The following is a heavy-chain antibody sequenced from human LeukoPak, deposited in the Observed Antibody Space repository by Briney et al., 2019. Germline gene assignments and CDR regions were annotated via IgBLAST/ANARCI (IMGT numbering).Heavy chain of an antibody. Sequence: GASVKVSCKASGYTFTSYGISWVRQAPGQGLEWMGWISAYNGNTNYAQKLQGRVTMTTDTSTSTAYMELRSLRSDDTAVYYCARDLEDIVVVPAAMTSVRPRNYYYGMDVWGQGTTVTVSS. CDR3: ARDLEDIVVVPAAMTSVRPRNYYYGMDV. V-gene: IGHV1-18*01. D-gene: IGHD2-2*01. CDR2: ISAYNGNT. J-gene: IGHJ6*02. CDR1: GYTFTSYG.